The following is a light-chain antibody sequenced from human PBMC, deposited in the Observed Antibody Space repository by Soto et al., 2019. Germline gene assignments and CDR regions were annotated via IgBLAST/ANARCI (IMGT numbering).Light chain of an antibody. CDR1: ERINTY. V-gene: IGKV1-12*01. J-gene: IGKJ4*01. CDR3: QQANSPPLT. CDR2: AAS. Sequence: DIQMTQSPSSVSASVGDRVTITCRASERINTYLAWYQQQPGEAPKLLIYAASSLQSGVPSRFSGSGSGTEFTLTISNMQPEDFANYYCQQANSPPLTFGGGTKVDIK.